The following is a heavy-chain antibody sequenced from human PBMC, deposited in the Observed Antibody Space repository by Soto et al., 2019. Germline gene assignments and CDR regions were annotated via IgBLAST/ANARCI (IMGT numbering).Heavy chain of an antibody. CDR3: ARSSEKSPTYFAS. V-gene: IGHV1-18*01. CDR2: ISACNGNT. CDR1: GYTFTSYG. Sequence: ASVKVSCKASGYTFTSYGISWVRQAPGQGLEWMGWISACNGNTNYAQKFQGRVTITRDTSASTAYMELSSLRSEDTAVYYCARSSEKSPTYFASRARETLLPVSA. J-gene: IGHJ5*01.